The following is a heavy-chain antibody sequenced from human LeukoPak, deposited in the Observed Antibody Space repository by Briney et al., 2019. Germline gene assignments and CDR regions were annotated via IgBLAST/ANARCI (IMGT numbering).Heavy chain of an antibody. V-gene: IGHV3-30*18. CDR3: AKSIGAYYDSSGYYDY. CDR2: ISSDGSNK. CDR1: AFTFSSYG. Sequence: GGSLRLSCAASAFTFSSYGMHWVRHAPGKGLEWVAVISSDGSNKYYVDSVKSRFTISRDNSKNTLYLQMNSLRVEDTAVYYCAKSIGAYYDSSGYYDYWGQGTLVTVSS. J-gene: IGHJ4*02. D-gene: IGHD3-22*01.